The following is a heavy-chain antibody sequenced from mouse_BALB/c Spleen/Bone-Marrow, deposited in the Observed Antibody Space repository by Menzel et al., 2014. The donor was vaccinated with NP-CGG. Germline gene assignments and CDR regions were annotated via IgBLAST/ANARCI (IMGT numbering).Heavy chain of an antibody. CDR3: ASYGSSYYAMDY. V-gene: IGHV1-67*01. J-gene: IGHJ4*01. CDR2: ISTYSGNT. Sequence: QVQLQQSGPELVRPGVSVKISCKGSGYTFTDYAMHWVKQSHAKSLEWIGVISTYSGNTNYNQKFKGKATMTVDKFSSTAYMELARLTSEDSAIYYCASYGSSYYAMDYWGQGTSVTVSS. CDR1: GYTFTDYA. D-gene: IGHD1-1*01.